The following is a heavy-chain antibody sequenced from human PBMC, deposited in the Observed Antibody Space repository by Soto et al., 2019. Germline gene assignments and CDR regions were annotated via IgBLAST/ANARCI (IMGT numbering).Heavy chain of an antibody. CDR2: IIPIFGTA. CDR1: GGAFGSYA. Sequence: GASVEVSCKDSGGAFGSYARSWVRQDHEQGLEWMGGIIPIFGTANYAQKFQGRVTITADESTSTAYMELSSLRSEDTAVYYCAREFGYSSSWEAPDGAFDICGQGTMVTVSS. D-gene: IGHD6-13*01. V-gene: IGHV1-69*13. CDR3: AREFGYSSSWEAPDGAFDI. J-gene: IGHJ3*02.